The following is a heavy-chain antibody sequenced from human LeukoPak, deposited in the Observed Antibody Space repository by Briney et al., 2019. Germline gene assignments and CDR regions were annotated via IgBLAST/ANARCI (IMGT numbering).Heavy chain of an antibody. CDR2: IYHSGTT. Sequence: SETLSLTCTVSGGSISSSNYYWGWIRQPPGKGLEWIGNIYHSGTTYYNPSLKSRVAISVDTSKNQFSLELTSVTAADTAVYYCAKGSAFRTYYGEWDWFDYWGQGILVAVFS. CDR1: GGSISSSNYY. V-gene: IGHV4-39*07. J-gene: IGHJ5*01. CDR3: AKGSAFRTYYGEWDWFDY. D-gene: IGHD3-10*01.